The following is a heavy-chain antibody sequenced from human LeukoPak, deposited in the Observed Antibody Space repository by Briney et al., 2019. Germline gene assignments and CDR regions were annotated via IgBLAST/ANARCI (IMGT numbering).Heavy chain of an antibody. CDR1: GFTFSRYW. Sequence: GGSLRLSCAASGFTFSRYWMHWVRQAPGKGLEWVSYISSSSSTIYYADSVKGRFTISRDNAKNSLYLQMNSLRAEDTAVYYCARDRTTVRGDYWGQGTLVTVSS. CDR2: ISSSSSTI. V-gene: IGHV3-48*04. J-gene: IGHJ4*02. D-gene: IGHD4-17*01. CDR3: ARDRTTVRGDY.